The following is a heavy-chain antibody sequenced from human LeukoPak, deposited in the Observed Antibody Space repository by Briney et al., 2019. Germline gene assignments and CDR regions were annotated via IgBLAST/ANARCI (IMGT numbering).Heavy chain of an antibody. D-gene: IGHD4-17*01. CDR3: ARLETTTPYYYYGMDV. V-gene: IGHV1-69*13. J-gene: IGHJ6*02. CDR1: GGTFSSYA. Sequence: SVTVSCRASGGTFSSYAISWVRQAPGQGLEWMGGIIPIFGTANYAQTFQGRVTITADESTSTAYMDLSSLRSEDTAVYYCARLETTTPYYYYGMDVWGQGTTVTVSS. CDR2: IIPIFGTA.